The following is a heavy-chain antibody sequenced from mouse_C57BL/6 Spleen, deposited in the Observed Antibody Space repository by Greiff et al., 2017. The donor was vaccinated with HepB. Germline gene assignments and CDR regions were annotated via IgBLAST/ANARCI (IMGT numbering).Heavy chain of an antibody. Sequence: EVQLVESGGGLVKPGGSLKLSCAASGFTFSSYAMSWVRQTPEKRLEWVATISDGGSYTYYPDNVKGRFTISRDNAKNNLYLQMSHLKSEDTAMYYCARGGAAQAIFDYWGQGTTLTVSS. CDR3: ARGGAAQAIFDY. CDR2: ISDGGSYT. J-gene: IGHJ2*01. D-gene: IGHD3-2*02. V-gene: IGHV5-4*01. CDR1: GFTFSSYA.